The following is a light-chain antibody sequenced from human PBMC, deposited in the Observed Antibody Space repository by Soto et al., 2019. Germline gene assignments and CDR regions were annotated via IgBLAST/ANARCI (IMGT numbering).Light chain of an antibody. V-gene: IGKV3-15*01. Sequence: IVMTQSTATLSVSPGERATLSCRAGQTIYSNVAWYQQRPGQAPRLLIYRASTRATGVPARFSGSRSGTEFTLTISGLQSEDFALYYCQQYQNLWTFDQGTKVDI. CDR2: RAS. CDR3: QQYQNLWT. CDR1: QTIYSN. J-gene: IGKJ1*01.